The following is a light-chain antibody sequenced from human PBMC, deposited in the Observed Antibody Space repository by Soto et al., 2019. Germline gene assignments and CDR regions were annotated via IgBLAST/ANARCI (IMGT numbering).Light chain of an antibody. V-gene: IGLV2-8*01. CDR3: NSYAGSNNVI. J-gene: IGLJ2*01. Sequence: QSALTQPPSASGSPGQSVTISCTGTSSDVGGYNYVSWFQQHPGKAPKLIIYEVTERPSGVPDRFSGSKSGNTASLTVSGLQGEDEADYYCNSYAGSNNVIFGGGTKVTLL. CDR1: SSDVGGYNY. CDR2: EVT.